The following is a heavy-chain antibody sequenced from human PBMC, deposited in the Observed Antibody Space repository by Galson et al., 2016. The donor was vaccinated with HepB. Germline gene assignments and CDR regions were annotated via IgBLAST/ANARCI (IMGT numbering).Heavy chain of an antibody. Sequence: SLRLSCAASGFPFSNYWMHWVRQAPGKGPVWVSRINSDGSSTTYADSVKGRFTISRDNAKNTLYLQMNSLRAEDKALYYCTRVHREGIAAAGLQIWGQGTLVIVSS. D-gene: IGHD6-13*01. CDR2: INSDGSST. J-gene: IGHJ4*02. CDR1: GFPFSNYW. CDR3: TRVHREGIAAAGLQI. V-gene: IGHV3-74*01.